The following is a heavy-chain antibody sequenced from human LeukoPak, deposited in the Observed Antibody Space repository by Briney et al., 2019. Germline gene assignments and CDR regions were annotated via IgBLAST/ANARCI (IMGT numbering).Heavy chain of an antibody. D-gene: IGHD1-26*01. J-gene: IGHJ4*02. V-gene: IGHV3-48*01. Sequence: GGSLRLSCAASGFTFSSYWMSWVRQAPGKGLEWVSYISSSSSTIYYADSVKGRFTISRDNAKNSLYLQMNSLRAEDTAVYYCARDQGRAWGQGTLVTVSS. CDR2: ISSSSSTI. CDR1: GFTFSSYW. CDR3: ARDQGRA.